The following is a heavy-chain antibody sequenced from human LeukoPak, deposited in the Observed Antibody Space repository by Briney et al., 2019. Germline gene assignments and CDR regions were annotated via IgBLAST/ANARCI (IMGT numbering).Heavy chain of an antibody. CDR1: GFTFSNYW. CDR2: IKTDGSAT. D-gene: IGHD5-12*01. J-gene: IGHJ4*02. V-gene: IGHV3-74*01. CDR3: ARGRYSGYEGGSDY. Sequence: GGSLRLSCAASGFTFSNYWMHWVRQAPGKGLVWVSRIKTDGSATNYADSEKGRFTISRDNAKNTLYLQMNNLRVEDTGIYYSARGRYSGYEGGSDYWGQGTLVTVSS.